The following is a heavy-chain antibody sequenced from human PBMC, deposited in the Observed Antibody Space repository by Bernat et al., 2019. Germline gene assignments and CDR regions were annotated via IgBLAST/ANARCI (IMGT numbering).Heavy chain of an antibody. V-gene: IGHV1-69*06. CDR1: GGTFSSYA. Sequence: QVQLVQSGAEVKKPGSSVKVSCKASGGTFSSYAISWVRQAPGQGLEWMGGIIPIFGTANYAQKFQGRVMITADKSTSTAYMELSSLRSEDTAVYYCARFISTVTTRWFDPWGQGTLVTVSS. J-gene: IGHJ5*02. CDR2: IIPIFGTA. D-gene: IGHD4-17*01. CDR3: ARFISTVTTRWFDP.